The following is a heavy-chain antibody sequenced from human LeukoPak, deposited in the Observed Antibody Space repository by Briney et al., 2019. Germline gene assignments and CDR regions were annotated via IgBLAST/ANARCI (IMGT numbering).Heavy chain of an antibody. CDR3: ARHSSRWYDGGINWFDP. V-gene: IGHV3-30*03. Sequence: GGSLSLSCVASGFTFSSYGMHWVRQAPGKGLEWVAVISHDDSNKYYADSVKGRFSISRDNSKNTLYLQMNSLRAEDTAVYYCARHSSRWYDGGINWFDPWGQGTLVTVSS. CDR1: GFTFSSYG. J-gene: IGHJ5*02. CDR2: ISHDDSNK. D-gene: IGHD6-19*01.